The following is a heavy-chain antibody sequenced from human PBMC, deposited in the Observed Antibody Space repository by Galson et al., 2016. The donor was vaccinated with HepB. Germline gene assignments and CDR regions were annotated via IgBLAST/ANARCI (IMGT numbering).Heavy chain of an antibody. J-gene: IGHJ6*02. D-gene: IGHD3-10*01. V-gene: IGHV3-30*18. Sequence: SLRLSCAASGFIFSSYGMHWVRQAPGKGLEWVSGMSFDGTNKYYAGSVKGRFTISRDKSKNTLYLQMNSLRAEDTAVYYCAKDLWADYDGSGRYTQKYGSDVWGQGTTVLVSS. CDR2: MSFDGTNK. CDR1: GFIFSSYG. CDR3: AKDLWADYDGSGRYTQKYGSDV.